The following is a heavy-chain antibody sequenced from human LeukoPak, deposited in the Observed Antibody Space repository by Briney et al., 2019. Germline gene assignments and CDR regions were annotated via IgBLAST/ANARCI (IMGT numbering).Heavy chain of an antibody. CDR1: GYTFTGHY. CDR2: IYPTSGDI. V-gene: IGHV1-2*02. D-gene: IGHD6-19*01. CDR3: ARAAIAVAGDYHYHYLDV. Sequence: GASVKVSCKASGYTFTGHYMRWVRQAPGQGLEWMGWIYPTSGDIDYSHIFEGRVTMTRDTSTSTAYMELSRLRSDDTAVYYCARAAIAVAGDYHYHYLDVWGKGTTVTVSS. J-gene: IGHJ6*03.